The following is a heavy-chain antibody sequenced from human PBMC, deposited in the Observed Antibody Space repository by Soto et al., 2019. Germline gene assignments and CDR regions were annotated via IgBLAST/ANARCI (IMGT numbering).Heavy chain of an antibody. CDR3: ATGFGLIVVVVAATKEGAFDI. J-gene: IGHJ3*02. Sequence: ASVKVSCKVSGYTLTELSMHWVRQAPGKGLEWMGGFDPEDGETIYAQKFQGRVTMTEDTSTDTAYMELSSLRSEDTAVYYCATGFGLIVVVVAATKEGAFDIWGQGTMVTVSS. V-gene: IGHV1-24*01. CDR2: FDPEDGET. D-gene: IGHD2-15*01. CDR1: GYTLTELS.